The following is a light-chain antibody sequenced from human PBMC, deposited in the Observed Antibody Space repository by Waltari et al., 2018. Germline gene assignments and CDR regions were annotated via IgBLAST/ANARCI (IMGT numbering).Light chain of an antibody. CDR3: QTGGHGTWV. Sequence: QLVLTQSPSASASLGASVKLTCTLSSGHSSNIVAWHQQQPGKGPRYFMKVNSDGSHSKGDEIPARFSVSSSGAGRYLTISTVQSEDESDYYCQTGGHGTWVFGGGTKLTVL. J-gene: IGLJ3*02. CDR2: VNSDGSH. CDR1: SGHSSNI. V-gene: IGLV4-69*02.